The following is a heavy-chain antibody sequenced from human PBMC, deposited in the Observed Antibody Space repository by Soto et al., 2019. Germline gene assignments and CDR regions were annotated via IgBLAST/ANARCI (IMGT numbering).Heavy chain of an antibody. V-gene: IGHV1-2*04. CDR3: ARSATGTMNAFDI. J-gene: IGHJ3*02. CDR2: INPNSGGT. Sequence: ASVKVSCNASGYTFTGYYMHWVRQAPVQGLEWMGWINPNSGGTNYAQKFQGWVTMTRDTSISTAYMELSRLRSDDTAVYYCARSATGTMNAFDIWGQGTMVTVSS. D-gene: IGHD1-7*01. CDR1: GYTFTGYY.